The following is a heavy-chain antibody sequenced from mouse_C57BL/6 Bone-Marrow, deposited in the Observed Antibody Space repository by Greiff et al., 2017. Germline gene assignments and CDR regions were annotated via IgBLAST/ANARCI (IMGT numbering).Heavy chain of an antibody. CDR1: GYTFTSYW. J-gene: IGHJ1*03. Sequence: QVQLQQPGAELVMPGASVKLSCKASGYTFTSYWMHWVKQRPGQGLEWIGEIDPSDSYTNYNQKIKGKSTLTVDKSSSTAYMQLSSLTSEDSAVYYCARDDYYGSRWYFDVWGTGTTVTVSS. V-gene: IGHV1-69*01. CDR3: ARDDYYGSRWYFDV. CDR2: IDPSDSYT. D-gene: IGHD1-1*01.